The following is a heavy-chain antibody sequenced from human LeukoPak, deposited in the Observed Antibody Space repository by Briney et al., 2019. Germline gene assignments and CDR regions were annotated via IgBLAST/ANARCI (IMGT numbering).Heavy chain of an antibody. CDR2: ITHSGST. V-gene: IGHV4-34*01. J-gene: IGHJ4*02. CDR1: GGSFSGYY. CDR3: ARHVKGVAFDY. Sequence: SETLSLTCAVYGGSFSGYYWSWIRQSPGKGLEWIGEITHSGSTNYNPSLKSRVTISVDTSKNQFSLKLSSVTAADTAVYYCARHVKGVAFDYWGQGTLVTVSS. D-gene: IGHD2-15*01.